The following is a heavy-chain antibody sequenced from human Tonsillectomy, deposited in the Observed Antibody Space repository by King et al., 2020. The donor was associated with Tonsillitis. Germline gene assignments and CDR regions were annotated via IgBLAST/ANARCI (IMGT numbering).Heavy chain of an antibody. CDR3: AKDLAEYGDY. V-gene: IGHV3-23*04. CDR1: GFTFSNNA. Sequence: VQLVESGGGLVQPGGSLRLSCAASGFTFSNNAMSWVRQAPGKGLEWVSAISGSGGRIYYADSVKGRFTISRDNSKNKLYLQMNSLRAEDTAVYYCAKDLAEYGDYWGQGTLVTVSS. D-gene: IGHD2-2*01. J-gene: IGHJ4*02. CDR2: ISGSGGRI.